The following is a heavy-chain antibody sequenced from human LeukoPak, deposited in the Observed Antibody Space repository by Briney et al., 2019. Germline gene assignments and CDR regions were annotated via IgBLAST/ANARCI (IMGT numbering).Heavy chain of an antibody. CDR3: ARGDRDSPTYYYYYYYMDV. CDR1: GGSFSGYY. CDR2: INHSGST. D-gene: IGHD2-15*01. V-gene: IGHV4-34*01. Sequence: PSETLSLTCAVYGGSFSGYYWSWIRQPPGKGLEWIGEINHSGSTNYNPSLKSRDTISVDTSKNQFSLKLSSVTAADTAVYYCARGDRDSPTYYYYYYYMDVWGKGTTVTVSS. J-gene: IGHJ6*03.